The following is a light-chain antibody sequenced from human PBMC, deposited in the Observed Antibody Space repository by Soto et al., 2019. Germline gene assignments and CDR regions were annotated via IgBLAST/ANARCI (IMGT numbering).Light chain of an antibody. CDR1: SSDVGGYNY. CDR3: SSYTRRSTLVV. CDR2: YVS. J-gene: IGLJ2*01. Sequence: QSALTQPASVSGSPGQSVTISCTGTSSDVGGYNYVSWYQQHPGKAPKLMIYYVSNRPSGVSNRFSGSKSGNTASLPISGLQAEDEAEYYCSSYTRRSTLVVFGGGTKVTL. V-gene: IGLV2-14*01.